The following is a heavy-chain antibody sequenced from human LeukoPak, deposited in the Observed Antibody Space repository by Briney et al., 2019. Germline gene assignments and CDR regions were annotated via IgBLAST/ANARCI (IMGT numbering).Heavy chain of an antibody. CDR3: AREPVGAAFDI. CDR2: INHSGST. CDR1: GGSFSGYY. Sequence: SETLSLTCAVYGGSFSGYYWSWIRQPPGKGLEWIGEINHSGSTNYNPSLKSRVTISVDTSKNQFSLKLSSVTAADTAVYYCAREPVGAAFDIWGQGIMVTVSS. J-gene: IGHJ3*02. D-gene: IGHD3-16*01. V-gene: IGHV4-34*01.